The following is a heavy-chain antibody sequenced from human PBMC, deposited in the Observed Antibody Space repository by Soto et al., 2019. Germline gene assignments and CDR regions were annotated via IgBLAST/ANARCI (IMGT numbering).Heavy chain of an antibody. Sequence: PGESLKISCKGSGYSFTSYWISWVRQMPGKGLEWMGRIDPSDSYTNYSPSFQGHVTISADKSISTAYLQWSSLKASDTAMYYCAISLPAAGVVEFDYCGQGPLVTVSS. CDR2: IDPSDSYT. CDR1: GYSFTSYW. V-gene: IGHV5-10-1*01. J-gene: IGHJ4*02. CDR3: AISLPAAGVVEFDY. D-gene: IGHD6-13*01.